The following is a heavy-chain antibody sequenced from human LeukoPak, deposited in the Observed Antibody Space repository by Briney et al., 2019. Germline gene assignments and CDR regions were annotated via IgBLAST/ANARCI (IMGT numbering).Heavy chain of an antibody. CDR1: GYSFTNYW. D-gene: IGHD2-2*01. CDR2: IYPGDSDT. V-gene: IGHV5-51*01. Sequence: GESLKISCKGSGYSFTNYWIAWGRQMPGKGLEWRGIIYPGDSDTRYSPAFQGQVTISADRSISTAYLQWSSLKASDTAMYYCARRYCSSTRCYFQLDYWGQGTLVTVSS. J-gene: IGHJ4*02. CDR3: ARRYCSSTRCYFQLDY.